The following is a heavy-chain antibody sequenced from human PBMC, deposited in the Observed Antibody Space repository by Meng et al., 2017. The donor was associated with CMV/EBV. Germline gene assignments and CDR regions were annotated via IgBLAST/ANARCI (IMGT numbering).Heavy chain of an antibody. Sequence: QVQLQESGPGLVKRSQTPSLTCTVSGGSISSGDYYWSWFRQPPGKGLEWTGYIYYSGSTYYNPSLKSRVTMSVDTSKNQFSLKLSSVTAADTAVYYCARVTSRVAGAFDYWGQGTLVTVSS. CDR1: GGSISSGDYY. CDR3: ARVTSRVAGAFDY. V-gene: IGHV4-30-4*08. D-gene: IGHD1-14*01. J-gene: IGHJ4*02. CDR2: IYYSGST.